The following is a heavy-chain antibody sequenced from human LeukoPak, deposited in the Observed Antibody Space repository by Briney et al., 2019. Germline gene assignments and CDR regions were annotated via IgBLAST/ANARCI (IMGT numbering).Heavy chain of an antibody. CDR3: ARVGGATSSYFDY. D-gene: IGHD1-26*01. V-gene: IGHV4-59*01. CDR2: IYYSGST. Sequence: SETLSLTCTVSGGSISSYYWSWIRQPPGKGLEWIGYIYYSGSTNYNPSLKSRVTISVDTSKNQFSLKLSSVTAADTAAYYCARVGGATSSYFDYWGQGTLVTVSS. J-gene: IGHJ4*02. CDR1: GGSISSYY.